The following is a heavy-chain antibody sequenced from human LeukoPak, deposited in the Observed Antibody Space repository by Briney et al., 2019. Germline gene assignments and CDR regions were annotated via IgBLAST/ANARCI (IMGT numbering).Heavy chain of an antibody. J-gene: IGHJ4*02. D-gene: IGHD2-2*02. CDR1: GFTFDDYA. Sequence: GRSLRLSCAASGFTFDDYAMHWVRQAPGKGLEWVSGISWNSGSIGYADSVKGRFTISRDNAKNSLYLQMNSLRAEDMALYYCAKGSCSSTSCYSDYWGQGTLVTVSS. V-gene: IGHV3-9*03. CDR3: AKGSCSSTSCYSDY. CDR2: ISWNSGSI.